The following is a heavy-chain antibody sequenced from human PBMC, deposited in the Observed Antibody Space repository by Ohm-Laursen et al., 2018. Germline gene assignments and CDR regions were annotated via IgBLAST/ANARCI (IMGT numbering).Heavy chain of an antibody. J-gene: IGHJ4*02. CDR2: MNPNSGNT. Sequence: ASVTVSCKDSGYTFTSYDINWVRQATGQGLEWMGWMNPNSGNTGYAQKFQGRVTMTRNTSISTAYMELSSLRSEDTAVYYCARVVRYYYDSSGYYDYWGQGTLVTVSS. CDR3: ARVVRYYYDSSGYYDY. CDR1: GYTFTSYD. D-gene: IGHD3-22*01. V-gene: IGHV1-8*01.